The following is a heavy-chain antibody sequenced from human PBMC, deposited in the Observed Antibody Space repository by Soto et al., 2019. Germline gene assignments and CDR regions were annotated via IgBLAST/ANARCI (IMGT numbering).Heavy chain of an antibody. CDR3: GADPGHSSGYYYEFDY. CDR2: IVVGSGNT. CDR1: GFTFTSSA. J-gene: IGHJ4*02. V-gene: IGHV1-58*01. Sequence: GASVKVSCKASGFTFTSSAVQWVRQARGQRLEWIGWIVVGSGNTNYAQKFQERVTITRDMATSTAYMELRSLRSEDTAGHYCGADPGHSSGYYYEFDYWGKGTLVTVSS. D-gene: IGHD3-22*01.